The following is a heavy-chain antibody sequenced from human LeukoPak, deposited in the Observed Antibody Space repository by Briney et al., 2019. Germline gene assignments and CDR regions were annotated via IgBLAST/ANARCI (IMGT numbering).Heavy chain of an antibody. Sequence: SETLSLTCTVSGGSISSGGQYWSWIRQAAGKGLEWIGRIHTSGSTNYNPSLKSRVTISVDTSKNQFSLKLSSVTAADTAVYYCAREGGYSYGDAPLHFDYWGQGTLVTVSS. V-gene: IGHV4-61*02. CDR1: GGSISSGGQY. D-gene: IGHD5-18*01. CDR2: IHTSGST. CDR3: AREGGYSYGDAPLHFDY. J-gene: IGHJ4*02.